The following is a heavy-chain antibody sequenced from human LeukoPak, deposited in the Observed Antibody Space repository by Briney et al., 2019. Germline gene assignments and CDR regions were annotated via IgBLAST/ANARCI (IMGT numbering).Heavy chain of an antibody. CDR2: IYSGGST. J-gene: IGHJ6*02. D-gene: IGHD6-13*01. Sequence: GGCLRLSCAAYGLTVSSNYMSWVRHAPGGGREWDSVIYSGGSTYYADSVKGRFTISRDNSKNTLYLQMNSLRAEDTAVYYCARGGVAAAGMDMDVWGQGTTVTVSS. V-gene: IGHV3-66*02. CDR1: GLTVSSNY. CDR3: ARGGVAAAGMDMDV.